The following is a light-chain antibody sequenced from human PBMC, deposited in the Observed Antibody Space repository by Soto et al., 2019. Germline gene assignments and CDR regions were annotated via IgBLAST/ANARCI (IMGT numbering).Light chain of an antibody. J-gene: IGKJ5*01. CDR1: QSISTY. V-gene: IGKV3-11*01. CDR2: DAS. Sequence: EIVLTQSPATLSLSPGDRGTLSCRASQSISTYLAWYQQKPGQAPRLLIYDASNRATGIPARFSGSGSGTDFTLPISSLEPEDFTVYYCQQRSNWPITFGQGTRLEIK. CDR3: QQRSNWPIT.